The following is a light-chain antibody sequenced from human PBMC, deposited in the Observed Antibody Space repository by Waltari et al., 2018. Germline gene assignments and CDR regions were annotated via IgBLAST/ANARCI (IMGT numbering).Light chain of an antibody. J-gene: IGLJ2*01. CDR2: LNSDGSH. CDR3: QTWGTGIQV. Sequence: QLVLTQSPSASASLGASVKLTCTLTSAHSSYALAWHQQQPEKGPRYLMKLNSDGSHNKGDGIPDRFSGSSSGAERYLTISSVQSEDEADYYCQTWGTGIQVFGGGTKLTVL. CDR1: SAHSSYA. V-gene: IGLV4-69*01.